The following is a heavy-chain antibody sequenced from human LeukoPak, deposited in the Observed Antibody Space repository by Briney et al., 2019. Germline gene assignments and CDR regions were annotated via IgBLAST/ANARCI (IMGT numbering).Heavy chain of an antibody. Sequence: GGSLRLSCTASGFTFSTYGMHWVRQAPGKGLEWVTVISYDESTKYYADSVEGRFTISRDNSKNTLYLQMNSLRAEDTAVYYCARGGYDSSGYPSRYWGQGTLVTVSS. D-gene: IGHD3-22*01. CDR2: ISYDESTK. V-gene: IGHV3-33*08. CDR3: ARGGYDSSGYPSRY. J-gene: IGHJ4*02. CDR1: GFTFSTYG.